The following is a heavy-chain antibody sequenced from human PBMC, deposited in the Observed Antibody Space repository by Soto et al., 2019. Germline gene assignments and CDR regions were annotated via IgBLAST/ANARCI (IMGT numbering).Heavy chain of an antibody. Sequence: LRLSCAASGFTFSSYSMNWVRQAPGKGLEWVSSISSSSSYIYYADSVKGRFTISRDNAKNSLYLQMNSLRAEDTAVYYCARDPDYDFWSGYLGYYYYGMDVWGQGTTVTVSS. CDR2: ISSSSSYI. J-gene: IGHJ6*02. V-gene: IGHV3-21*01. D-gene: IGHD3-3*01. CDR1: GFTFSSYS. CDR3: ARDPDYDFWSGYLGYYYYGMDV.